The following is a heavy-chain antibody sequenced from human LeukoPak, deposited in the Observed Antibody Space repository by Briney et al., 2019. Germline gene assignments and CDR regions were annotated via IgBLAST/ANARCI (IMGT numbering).Heavy chain of an antibody. Sequence: GRSLRLSCAASGFTFSSYGMHWVRQAPGKGLEWVAVIWYDGSNKYYADFVKGRFTISRDNSKNTLYLQMNSLRAEDTAVYYCASAFGGVTQSPPGWFDPWGQGTLVTVSS. V-gene: IGHV3-33*01. CDR1: GFTFSSYG. J-gene: IGHJ5*02. CDR3: ASAFGGVTQSPPGWFDP. D-gene: IGHD2-21*02. CDR2: IWYDGSNK.